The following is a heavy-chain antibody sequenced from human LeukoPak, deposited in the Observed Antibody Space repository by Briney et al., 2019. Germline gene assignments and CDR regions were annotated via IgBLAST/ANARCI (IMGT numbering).Heavy chain of an antibody. V-gene: IGHV3-23*01. CDR2: VSGSGGNT. Sequence: PGGSLRLSCAASGFSFGSYAMTWVRQAPGKGLECVSTVSGSGGNTYYTDSVKGRFTISRDTSKKTLFLQMSSLRAEDTALYYCTKGGVVSAFGYWGQGVLVTVSS. D-gene: IGHD3-22*01. CDR3: TKGGVVSAFGY. CDR1: GFSFGSYA. J-gene: IGHJ4*02.